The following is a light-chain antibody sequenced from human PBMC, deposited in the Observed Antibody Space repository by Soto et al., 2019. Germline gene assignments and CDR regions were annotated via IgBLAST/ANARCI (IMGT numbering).Light chain of an antibody. CDR3: HHYSTIPWT. CDR1: QNVINW. V-gene: IGKV1-5*03. J-gene: IGKJ1*01. CDR2: KAS. Sequence: DIQMTQSPSTLSASVGDRVTITCRASQNVINWLAWYQQKPGKAPKLLIYKASSLEPGVPSRCSGGGYGTEFTLTISSLQPDDFATYYCHHYSTIPWTFGQGTKVDI.